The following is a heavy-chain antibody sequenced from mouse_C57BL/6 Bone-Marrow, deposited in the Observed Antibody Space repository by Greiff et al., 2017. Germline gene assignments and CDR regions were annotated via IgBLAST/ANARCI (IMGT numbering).Heavy chain of an antibody. CDR1: GFTFSSYA. V-gene: IGHV5-4*03. D-gene: IGHD1-1*01. CDR2: ISDGGSYT. J-gene: IGHJ3*01. Sequence: EVKLEESGGGLVKPGGSLKLSCAASGFTFSSYAMSWVRQTPEKRLEWVANISDGGSYTYYPDNVKGRFTISSNNTKNNLYLQMSHLKSEDTAMYYCARNYGSRAWFAYWGQGTLVTVSA. CDR3: ARNYGSRAWFAY.